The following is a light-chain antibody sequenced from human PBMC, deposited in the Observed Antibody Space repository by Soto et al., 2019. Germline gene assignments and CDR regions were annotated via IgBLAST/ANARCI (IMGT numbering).Light chain of an antibody. V-gene: IGKV1-33*01. J-gene: IGKJ3*01. CDR2: DAS. CDR1: QHISDY. Sequence: DTQLTQSPSSLSASVGDRVTITCQASQHISDYLNWYQQKPGKAPKLLIYDASKLETGVPSMFSGSGSGTDFTFTISSLQPEDSATYYCQQSIINPHTFGPGTKVDV. CDR3: QQSIINPHT.